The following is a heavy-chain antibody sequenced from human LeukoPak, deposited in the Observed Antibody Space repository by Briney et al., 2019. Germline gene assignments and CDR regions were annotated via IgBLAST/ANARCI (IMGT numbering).Heavy chain of an antibody. J-gene: IGHJ4*02. Sequence: PGGSLRLSCAASGFTFSSYSMNWVRQAPGKGLEWVSSISSSSSYIYYADSVKGRFTISRDNAKNSLYLQMNSLRAEDTAVYYCARPKYSSSSYSDFHARLFDYWGQGTLVTVSS. CDR3: ARPKYSSSSYSDFHARLFDY. CDR2: ISSSSSYI. V-gene: IGHV3-21*01. D-gene: IGHD6-13*01. CDR1: GFTFSSYS.